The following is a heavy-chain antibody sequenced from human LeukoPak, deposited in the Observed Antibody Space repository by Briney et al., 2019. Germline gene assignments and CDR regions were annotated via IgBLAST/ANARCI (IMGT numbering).Heavy chain of an antibody. Sequence: GGSLRLSCAASGFTFSSYGMHWVRQAPGKGLEWVAFIRYDGSNKYYADSVKGRFTISRDNAKDSLYLQMNGLRAEDTAIYYCARAQWTAFDYYYYMDVWGKGTTVTVSS. J-gene: IGHJ6*03. D-gene: IGHD3/OR15-3a*01. CDR2: IRYDGSNK. CDR3: ARAQWTAFDYYYYMDV. CDR1: GFTFSSYG. V-gene: IGHV3-30*02.